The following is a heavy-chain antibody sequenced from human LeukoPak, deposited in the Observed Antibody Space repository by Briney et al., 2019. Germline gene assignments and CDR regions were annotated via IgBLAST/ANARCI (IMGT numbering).Heavy chain of an antibody. CDR3: TRGSRSYSFDY. D-gene: IGHD3-10*01. CDR2: IDPVDRST. Sequence: ASVKVSCKASGDTFTSHDMHWVRQAPGQGPEWMGVIDPVDRSTNYAQNLQGRITITRDTSASVVYMELSGLRSEDTAVYYCTRGSRSYSFDYWGQAPLATASS. CDR1: GDTFTSHD. V-gene: IGHV1-46*04. J-gene: IGHJ4*02.